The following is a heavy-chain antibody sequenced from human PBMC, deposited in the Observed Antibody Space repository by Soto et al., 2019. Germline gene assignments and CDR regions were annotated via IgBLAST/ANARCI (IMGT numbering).Heavy chain of an antibody. J-gene: IGHJ4*02. CDR1: GGSISSGGYS. D-gene: IGHD4-17*01. CDR3: ARGQGYGDHRYFDC. V-gene: IGHV4-30-2*01. Sequence: PSETLSLTCAVSGGSISSGGYSWSWIRQPPGKGLEWIGYIYHSGSTYYNPSLKSRVTISVDRSKNQFSLKLSSVTAADTAVHFCARGQGYGDHRYFDCRGQGTLGTISS. CDR2: IYHSGST.